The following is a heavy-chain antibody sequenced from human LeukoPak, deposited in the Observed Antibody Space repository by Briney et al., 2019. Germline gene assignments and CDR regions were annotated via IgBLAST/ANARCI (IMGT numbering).Heavy chain of an antibody. J-gene: IGHJ5*02. CDR3: ARVSRPGTTFSFFYDPGDLNWFDP. Sequence: PSETLSLTCTVSGGSISSYYWSWIRQPPGKGLEWIGYIYYSGSTNYNPSLKSRVTISVDTSKNQFSLKLSSVTAADTAVYYCARVSRPGTTFSFFYDPGDLNWFDPWGQGTLVTVSS. CDR2: IYYSGST. CDR1: GGSISSYY. D-gene: IGHD1-7*01. V-gene: IGHV4-59*01.